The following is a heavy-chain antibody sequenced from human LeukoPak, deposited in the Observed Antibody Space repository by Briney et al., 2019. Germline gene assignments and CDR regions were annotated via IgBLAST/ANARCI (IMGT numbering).Heavy chain of an antibody. J-gene: IGHJ3*02. CDR1: GFTFSSYS. CDR3: ARGLMITFGGVIATDAFDI. D-gene: IGHD3-16*02. V-gene: IGHV3-21*01. CDR2: ISSSSSYI. Sequence: GGSLGLSCAASGFTFSSYSMNWVRQAPGKGLEWVSSISSSSSYIYYADSVKGRFTISRDNAKNSLYLQMNSLRAEDTAVYYCARGLMITFGGVIATDAFDIWGQGTMVTVSS.